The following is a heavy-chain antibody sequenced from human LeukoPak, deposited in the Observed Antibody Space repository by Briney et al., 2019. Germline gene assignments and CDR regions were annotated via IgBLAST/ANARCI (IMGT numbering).Heavy chain of an antibody. CDR2: ISGSGGST. D-gene: IGHD6-13*01. V-gene: IGHV3-23*01. J-gene: IGHJ4*02. Sequence: GGSLRLSWAASGLTFNNYAMSWVRQAPGKGLAWVSAISGSGGSTYYADAVRGRFTISRDNSKNALYLQMNSLRAEDTAVYYCAKEGGSSWYSIGYWGQGTLVTVSS. CDR1: GLTFNNYA. CDR3: AKEGGSSWYSIGY.